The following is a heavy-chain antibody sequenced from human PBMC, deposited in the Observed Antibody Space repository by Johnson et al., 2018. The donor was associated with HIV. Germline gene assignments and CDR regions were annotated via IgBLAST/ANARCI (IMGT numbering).Heavy chain of an antibody. J-gene: IGHJ3*02. CDR3: TTYSIIHAFDI. Sequence: VQLVESGGGLVKPGGSLRLSCAASGFTFNHAWMNWVRQAPGKGLEWVGRIKSKSDDETTDYGAPVKGRFTISRDDSKNTLYLQMNSLKTEDTAVYYCTTYSIIHAFDIWGQGTMVTVSS. V-gene: IGHV3-15*01. D-gene: IGHD6-13*01. CDR2: IKSKSDDETT. CDR1: GFTFNHAW.